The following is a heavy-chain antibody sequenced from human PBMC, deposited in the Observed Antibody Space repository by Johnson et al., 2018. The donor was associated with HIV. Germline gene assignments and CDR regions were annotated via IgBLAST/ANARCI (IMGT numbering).Heavy chain of an antibody. J-gene: IGHJ3*02. V-gene: IGHV3-74*02. D-gene: IGHD6-13*01. CDR3: TTGAKLSSWYGAFDI. CDR1: GFTFSRYW. Sequence: VQLVESGGGLVQPGGSLRLSCTASGFTFSRYWMHWVRQAPGKGLVWVSRINSDGSSTSYADSVKGRFTISRDNAKNTLYLQMNSLRAEDTAVYYCTTGAKLSSWYGAFDIWGQGTMVTVSS. CDR2: INSDGSST.